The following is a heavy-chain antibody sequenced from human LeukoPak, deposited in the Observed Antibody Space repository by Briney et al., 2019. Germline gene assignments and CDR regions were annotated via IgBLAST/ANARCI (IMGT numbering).Heavy chain of an antibody. CDR3: ARGSGSSRGHFQH. J-gene: IGHJ1*01. CDR2: ISSSSSYI. Sequence: GGSLRLSCAASGFTFSSYSMNWVRQAPGKGLEWVSSISSSSSYIYYADSVKGRFTISRDNAKNSLYLQMNSLRAEDTAVYYCARGSGSSRGHFQHWGQGTLVTVSS. V-gene: IGHV3-21*01. D-gene: IGHD6-13*01. CDR1: GFTFSSYS.